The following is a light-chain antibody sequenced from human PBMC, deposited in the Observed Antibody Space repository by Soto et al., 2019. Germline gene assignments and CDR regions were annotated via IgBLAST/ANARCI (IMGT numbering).Light chain of an antibody. Sequence: QSALTQPASVSGSLGQSITISCTGTSSDVGSHDLVSWYQQHPGKVPKLMIYAVSKRPLGVSDRFSGSKSGSTASLTISGLQAEDEADYYCCSYAGGSITLFGGRTKLTVL. CDR2: AVS. CDR1: SSDVGSHDL. J-gene: IGLJ2*01. V-gene: IGLV2-23*02. CDR3: CSYAGGSITL.